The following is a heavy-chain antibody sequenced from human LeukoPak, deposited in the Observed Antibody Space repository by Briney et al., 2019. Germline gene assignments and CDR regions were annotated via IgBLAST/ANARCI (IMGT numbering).Heavy chain of an antibody. J-gene: IGHJ3*02. CDR3: AREGHRSSSLLGAFDI. CDR1: GYTFSGYY. CDR2: INPNSGDT. Sequence: ASVKVSCKASGYTFSGYYLHWVRQAPGQGLQWVGWINPNSGDTHYAQMFQGRVTMTRDTSTSTVYMELSSLRSEDTAVYHCAREGHRSSSLLGAFDIWGQGTMVTVSS. V-gene: IGHV1-2*02. D-gene: IGHD6-13*01.